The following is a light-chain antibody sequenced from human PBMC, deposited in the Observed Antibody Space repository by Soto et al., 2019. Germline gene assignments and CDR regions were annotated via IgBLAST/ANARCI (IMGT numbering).Light chain of an antibody. CDR1: QRVSRY. CDR2: DAS. CDR3: QQRSNLPPYT. V-gene: IGKV3-11*01. Sequence: EIVLTQSPATLSLSPGERATLSCRASQRVSRYLAWYQQKPGQAPRLLIYDASNRATGIPARFSGSGSGTDFTLTISSLEPEDFAVYYCQQRSNLPPYTFGQGTKLEIK. J-gene: IGKJ2*01.